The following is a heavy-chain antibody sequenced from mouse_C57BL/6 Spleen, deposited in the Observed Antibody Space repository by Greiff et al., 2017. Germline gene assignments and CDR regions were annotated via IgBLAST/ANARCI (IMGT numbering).Heavy chain of an antibody. Sequence: QVHVKQSGAELVKPGASVKLSCKASGYTFTSYWMHWVKQRPGRGLEWIGRIDPNSGGTKYNEKFKSKATLTVDKPSSTAYMQLSSLTSEDSAVYYCARYTTVPENFDVWGTGTTVTVSS. CDR3: ARYTTVPENFDV. V-gene: IGHV1-72*01. J-gene: IGHJ1*03. CDR2: IDPNSGGT. D-gene: IGHD1-1*01. CDR1: GYTFTSYW.